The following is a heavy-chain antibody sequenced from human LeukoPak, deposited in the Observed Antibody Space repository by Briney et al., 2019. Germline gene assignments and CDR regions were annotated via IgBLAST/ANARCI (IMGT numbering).Heavy chain of an antibody. CDR1: GLTFSSHW. D-gene: IGHD2-21*01. V-gene: IGHV3-74*01. CDR3: ARYCGGDCYGMDV. J-gene: IGHJ6*02. CDR2: ITNDGSST. Sequence: GGSLRLSCAASGLTFSSHWMHWVRQAPGKGLVWVSRITNDGSSTTYADSVKGRFTISRDNAKNSLYLQMNNLRAEDTAVYYCARYCGGDCYGMDVWGQGTTVTVSS.